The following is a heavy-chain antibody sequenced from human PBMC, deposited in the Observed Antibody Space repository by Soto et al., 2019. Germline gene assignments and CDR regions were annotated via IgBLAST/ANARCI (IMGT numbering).Heavy chain of an antibody. D-gene: IGHD2-15*01. V-gene: IGHV1-69*06. Sequence: QVQLVQSGAEVKKPGSSVKVSCKASGGTFSSYAISWVRQAPGQGLEWMGGIIPIFGTANYAQKFQGRVTITADKSTSTAYMELSSLRSEDKAVYYCARSRGGYCSGGSCYSDYYYGMDVWGQGTTVTVSS. CDR1: GGTFSSYA. CDR3: ARSRGGYCSGGSCYSDYYYGMDV. J-gene: IGHJ6*02. CDR2: IIPIFGTA.